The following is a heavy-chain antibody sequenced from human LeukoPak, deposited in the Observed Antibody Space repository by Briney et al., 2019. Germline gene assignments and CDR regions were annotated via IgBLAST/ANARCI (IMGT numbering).Heavy chain of an antibody. Sequence: ASVKVSCKASGGTFSSYAISWVRQAPGQGLEWMGGIIPIFGTANYAQKFQGRVTITADKSTSTAYMELSSLRSEDTAVYYCARSPGYSGYDHNWFGPWGQGTLVTVSS. J-gene: IGHJ5*02. D-gene: IGHD5-12*01. CDR1: GGTFSSYA. CDR3: ARSPGYSGYDHNWFGP. V-gene: IGHV1-69*06. CDR2: IIPIFGTA.